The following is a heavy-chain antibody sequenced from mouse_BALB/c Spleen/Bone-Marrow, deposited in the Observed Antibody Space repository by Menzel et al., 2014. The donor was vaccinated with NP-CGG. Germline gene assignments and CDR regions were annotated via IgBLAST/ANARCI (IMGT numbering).Heavy chain of an antibody. J-gene: IGHJ3*01. V-gene: IGHV7-1*02. CDR1: GFTFSDFY. D-gene: IGHD2-10*02. Sequence: EVQLVESGGGLVQPGDSLRLSCATSGFTFSDFYMEWVRQPPGKRLEWIAASRNKAKHYTTEYSASVKGRFIVSRDTSQSTLYLQMNALRAEDTAIYYCARDVGYGNYFVYWGQGTLVTVSA. CDR2: SRNKAKHYTT. CDR3: ARDVGYGNYFVY.